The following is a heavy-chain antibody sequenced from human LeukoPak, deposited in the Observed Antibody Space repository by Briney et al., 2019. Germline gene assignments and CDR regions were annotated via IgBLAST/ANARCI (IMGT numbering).Heavy chain of an antibody. CDR3: ARGGPPMQPPPYYFYY. D-gene: IGHD6-13*01. J-gene: IGHJ4*02. V-gene: IGHV4-59*12. CDR1: GGSISSYY. Sequence: RPSETLSLTCTVSGGSISSYYWSWIRQPPGKGLEWIGYIYYSGSTNYNPSLKSRVTISVDTSKNQFSLELSSVTAADTAVYYCARGGPPMQPPPYYFYYWGQGTLVTVSS. CDR2: IYYSGST.